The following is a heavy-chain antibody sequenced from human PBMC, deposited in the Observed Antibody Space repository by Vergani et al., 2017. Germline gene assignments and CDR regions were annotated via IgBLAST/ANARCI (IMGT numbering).Heavy chain of an antibody. CDR2: IYTSGST. J-gene: IGHJ4*02. CDR3: AREIAAAGQLFDY. D-gene: IGHD6-13*01. CDR1: GDSISSGSYY. V-gene: IGHV4-61*02. Sequence: QVNLQESGPGLVKPSETLSLTCAVSGDSISSGSYYWSWIRQPAGKGLEWIGRIYTSGSTNYNPSLKSRVTISVDTSKNQFSLKLSSVTAADTAVYYCAREIAAAGQLFDYWGQGTLVTVSS.